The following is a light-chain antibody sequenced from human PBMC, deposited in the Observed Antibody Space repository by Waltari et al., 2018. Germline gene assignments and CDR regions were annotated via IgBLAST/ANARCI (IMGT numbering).Light chain of an antibody. CDR1: QTVNNF. V-gene: IGKV3-11*01. J-gene: IGKJ3*01. CDR3: QQRNNAFT. Sequence: IVLTQSPATLSLSPGERAILSCRASQTVNNFLAWYQQKPGQAPRPPIYDASNRAAGVPTRSSGRGTGEXXXXXXXXXXPEDFAVYYCQQRNNAFTFGPGTKVEIK. CDR2: DAS.